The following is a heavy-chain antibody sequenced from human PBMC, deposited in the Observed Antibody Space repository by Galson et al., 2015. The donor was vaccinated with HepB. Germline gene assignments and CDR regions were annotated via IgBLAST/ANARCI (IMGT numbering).Heavy chain of an antibody. J-gene: IGHJ6*03. CDR3: ARDASGVVPAPMSYMDV. V-gene: IGHV3-33*01. D-gene: IGHD3-10*01. CDR1: GFTFKSYA. Sequence: SLRLSCAASGFTFKSYAMHWVRQAPGKGLDWVAVIWFDGRKTYHGDSVQGRFTVSRDNSKNTVYLQMSSLRVEDTAVYYCARDASGVVPAPMSYMDVWGKGTTVTV. CDR2: IWFDGRKT.